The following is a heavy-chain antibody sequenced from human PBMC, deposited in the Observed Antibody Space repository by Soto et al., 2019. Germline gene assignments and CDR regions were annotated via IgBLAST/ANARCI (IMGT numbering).Heavy chain of an antibody. CDR1: GGPFSGYY. V-gene: IGHV4-34*01. J-gene: IGHJ4*02. CDR3: ARCIIDHERSAYFDS. CDR2: INHNGNT. D-gene: IGHD2-15*01. Sequence: SETLSLTCAVYGGPFSGYYWSWIRQSPGTGLEWIGEINHNGNTNYNPSLKSRVTISVDTSKNQLSLRLTSVIAADTAVYYCARCIIDHERSAYFDSWGKGTLVTVAS.